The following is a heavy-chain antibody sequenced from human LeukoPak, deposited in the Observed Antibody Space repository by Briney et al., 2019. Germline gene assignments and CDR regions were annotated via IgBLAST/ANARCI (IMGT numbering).Heavy chain of an antibody. CDR1: GYSFTSYW. CDR3: ARHHSSSAFDY. V-gene: IGHV5-51*01. D-gene: IGHD6-6*01. CDR2: IYPGGSDT. J-gene: IGHJ4*02. Sequence: GESPKISCKGSGYSFTSYWIGWVRQMPGKGLERMGIIYPGGSDTRYSPSFQGQVTISADKSISTAYLQWSSLKASDTAMYYCARHHSSSAFDYWGQGTLVTVSS.